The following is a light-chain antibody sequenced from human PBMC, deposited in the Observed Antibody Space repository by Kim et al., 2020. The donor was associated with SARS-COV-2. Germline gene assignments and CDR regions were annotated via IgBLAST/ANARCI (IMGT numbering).Light chain of an antibody. CDR3: QAWDSSNAV. V-gene: IGLV3-1*01. J-gene: IGLJ2*01. CDR2: QDT. Sequence: SYELTQPPSVSVSPGQTASITCSGDNLGDTYVCWYQQKPGQPPVLVIYQDTKRPSGIPERFSGSNSGNTATLTISGIQTMDEADYYCQAWDSSNAVFGGGTQLTVL. CDR1: NLGDTY.